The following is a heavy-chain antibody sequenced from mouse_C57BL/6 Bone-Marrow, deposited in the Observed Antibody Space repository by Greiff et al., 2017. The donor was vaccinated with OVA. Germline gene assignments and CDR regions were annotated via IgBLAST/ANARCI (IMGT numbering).Heavy chain of an antibody. D-gene: IGHD1-1*01. CDR3: ARNLVLRYYAMDY. J-gene: IGHJ4*01. V-gene: IGHV2-9-1*01. CDR2: IWTGGGT. CDR1: GFSLTSYA. Sequence: VKLVESGPGLVAPSQRLSITCTVSGFSLTSYAISWVRQPPGKGLEWLGVIWTGGGTNYNSALKSRLSISKDNSKSQVFLKMNSLQTDDTARYYCARNLVLRYYAMDYWGQGTSVTVSS.